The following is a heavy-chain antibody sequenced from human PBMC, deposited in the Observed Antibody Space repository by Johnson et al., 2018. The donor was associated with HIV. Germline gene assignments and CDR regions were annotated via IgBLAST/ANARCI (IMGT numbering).Heavy chain of an antibody. D-gene: IGHD2-2*01. CDR2: IKSKTDGGTT. V-gene: IGHV3-15*01. Sequence: VQLVESGGGVVKPGGSLRLSCAASGFTFSNAWMSWVRQAPGKGLEWVGRIKSKTDGGTTDYAAPVKGRFTISRDDSKNTLYLQMNSLKTEDTAVYYCTTDLVPAAKEPVVVGGAFDIWGQGTMVTVSS. CDR1: GFTFSNAW. CDR3: TTDLVPAAKEPVVVGGAFDI. J-gene: IGHJ3*02.